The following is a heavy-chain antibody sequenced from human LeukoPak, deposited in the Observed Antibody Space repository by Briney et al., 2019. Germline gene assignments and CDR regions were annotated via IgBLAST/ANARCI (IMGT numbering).Heavy chain of an antibody. CDR1: GFTFSSYA. D-gene: IGHD3-3*01. V-gene: IGHV3-64*01. J-gene: IGHJ4*02. Sequence: QAGGSLRLSCAASGFTFSSYAMHWVRQAPGKGLEYVSAISSNGGSTYYANSVKGRFTISRDNAKNTLHLQMNSLRAEDTAVYYCARGGYYGSGRYYFDSWGQGTLVTVSS. CDR2: ISSNGGST. CDR3: ARGGYYGSGRYYFDS.